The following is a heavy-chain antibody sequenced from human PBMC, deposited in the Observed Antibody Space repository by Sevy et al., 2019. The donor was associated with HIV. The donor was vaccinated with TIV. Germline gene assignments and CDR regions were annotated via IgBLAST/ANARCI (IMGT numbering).Heavy chain of an antibody. CDR1: GGTFSSYA. CDR3: ASPLVRYCSSTSCSYYYYYGMDV. D-gene: IGHD2-2*01. J-gene: IGHJ6*02. Sequence: ASVKVSCKASGGTFSSYAISWVRQAPGQGLEWMGGIIPIFGTANYAQMFQGRVTITADESTSTAYMELSSLRSEDTAVYYCASPLVRYCSSTSCSYYYYYGMDVWGQGTTVTVSS. CDR2: IIPIFGTA. V-gene: IGHV1-69*13.